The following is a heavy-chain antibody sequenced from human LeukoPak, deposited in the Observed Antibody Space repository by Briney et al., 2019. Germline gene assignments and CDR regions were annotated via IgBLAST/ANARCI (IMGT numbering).Heavy chain of an antibody. D-gene: IGHD6-6*01. CDR2: IYYSGST. CDR3: AREASSIAAW. Sequence: SETLSLTCTVSGGSISSSSYYWGWIRQPPGKGLEWIGSIYYSGSTYYNPSLKSRVTISVDTSKNQFSLKLSSVTAADTAAYYCAREASSIAAWWGQGTLVTVSS. V-gene: IGHV4-39*07. J-gene: IGHJ4*02. CDR1: GGSISSSSYY.